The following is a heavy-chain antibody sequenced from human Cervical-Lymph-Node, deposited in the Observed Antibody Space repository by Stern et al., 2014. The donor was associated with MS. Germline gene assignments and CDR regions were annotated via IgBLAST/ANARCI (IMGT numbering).Heavy chain of an antibody. J-gene: IGHJ4*02. D-gene: IGHD6-19*01. V-gene: IGHV4-39*01. CDR1: GGSISSGSYY. CDR3: ARHKISFSSGWFYFDY. Sequence: VQLVESGPGLVKPSETLSLTCTVSGGSISSGSYYWGWIRQPPGKRLGXFGSVHYRGTTYCTGPLKSRVTLSVDPSRPQFSLKLTSVTAADTAVYYCARHKISFSSGWFYFDYWGQGTLVTVSS. CDR2: VHYRGTT.